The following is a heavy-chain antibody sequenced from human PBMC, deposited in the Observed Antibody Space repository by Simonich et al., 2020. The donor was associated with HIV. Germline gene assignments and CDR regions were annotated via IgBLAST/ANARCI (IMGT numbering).Heavy chain of an antibody. CDR2: IYYSGCT. D-gene: IGHD4-17*01. J-gene: IGHJ6*03. Sequence: QLQLQESCPALVKPSETLSLTCTVSGGSISSSSYYWGWIRQPPGKGLEWIGSIYYSGCTYYNPSLKSRVTRSVDTSKNQFSLKLSSVTAADTAVYYCARRSTTVTSWGYYYYYMDVWGKGTTVTVSS. CDR3: ARRSTTVTSWGYYYYYMDV. V-gene: IGHV4-39*01. CDR1: GGSISSSSYY.